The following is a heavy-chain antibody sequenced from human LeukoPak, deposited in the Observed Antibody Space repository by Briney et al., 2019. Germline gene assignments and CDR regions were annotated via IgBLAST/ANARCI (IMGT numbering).Heavy chain of an antibody. CDR3: ARDRLGVYYYYMDV. V-gene: IGHV3-30*04. D-gene: IGHD3-16*01. CDR2: ISYDGSNK. CDR1: GFTFSSYA. J-gene: IGHJ6*03. Sequence: PGGSLRLSCAASGFTFSSYAMHWVRQAPGKGLEWVAVISYDGSNKYYADSVKGRFTISRDNSKNTLYLQMNSLRAEDTAVYYCARDRLGVYYYYMDVWGKGTTVTISS.